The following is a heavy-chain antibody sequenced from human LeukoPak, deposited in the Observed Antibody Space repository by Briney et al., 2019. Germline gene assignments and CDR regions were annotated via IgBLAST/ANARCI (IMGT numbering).Heavy chain of an antibody. V-gene: IGHV3-21*01. D-gene: IGHD3-16*01. J-gene: IGHJ2*01. CDR2: ISSSSTYI. Sequence: GGSLRLSCAVSGFTVSSNYMSWVRQAPGKGLEWVSSISSSSTYIYYADSVKGRFTISRDNAKNSLYLQMNSLRDEDTAVYYCARDGGYFDLWGRGTRVTVSS. CDR3: ARDGGYFDL. CDR1: GFTVSSNY.